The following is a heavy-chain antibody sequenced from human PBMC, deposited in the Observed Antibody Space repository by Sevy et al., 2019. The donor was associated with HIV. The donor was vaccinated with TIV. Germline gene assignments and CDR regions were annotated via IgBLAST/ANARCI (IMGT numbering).Heavy chain of an antibody. CDR1: GYTFTGYH. V-gene: IGHV1-2*02. CDR2: INPNSGGT. Sequence: ASVKVSCKASGYTFTGYHMHWVRQAPGQGLEWMGWINPNSGGTNYAQKFQGRVTMTRDTSISTAYMELSRLRSDDTAVYYCARDYIVVVVAATQQYYYYGMDVWGQGTTVTVSS. J-gene: IGHJ6*02. CDR3: ARDYIVVVVAATQQYYYYGMDV. D-gene: IGHD2-15*01.